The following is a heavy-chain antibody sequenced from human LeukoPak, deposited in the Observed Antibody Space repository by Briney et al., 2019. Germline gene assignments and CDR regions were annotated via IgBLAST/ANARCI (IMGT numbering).Heavy chain of an antibody. CDR1: GESISGFY. V-gene: IGHV4-59*08. D-gene: IGHD1-7*01. CDR2: IYYSGST. J-gene: IGHJ5*02. CDR3: ARGTRFDP. Sequence: SETLSLTCTVSGESISGFYWNWIRQPPGKGLEWIGYIYYSGSTNYNPSLKSRVTISIDTSKNQFSLKLSSVTAADTAVYYCARGTRFDPWGQGTLVTVSS.